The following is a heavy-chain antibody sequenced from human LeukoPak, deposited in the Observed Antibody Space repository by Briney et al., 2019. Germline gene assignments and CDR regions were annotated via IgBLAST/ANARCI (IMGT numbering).Heavy chain of an antibody. CDR2: INHSGST. V-gene: IGHV4-34*01. J-gene: IGHJ5*02. D-gene: IGHD2-2*01. CDR3: ARGADDIVVVPAAFGFDP. CDR1: GGSFSGYY. Sequence: PSETLSLTCAVYGGSFSGYYWSWIRQPPGKGLEWIGEINHSGSTNYSPSLKSRVTISVDTSKNQFSLKLSSVTAADTAVYYCARGADDIVVVPAAFGFDPWGQGTLVTVSS.